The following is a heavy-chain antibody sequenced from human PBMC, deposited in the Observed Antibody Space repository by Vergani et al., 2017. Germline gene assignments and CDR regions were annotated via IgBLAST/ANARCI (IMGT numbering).Heavy chain of an antibody. J-gene: IGHJ4*02. V-gene: IGHV3-30*18. CDR2: ISYDGSNK. CDR3: AKDSGSSRDNYNDY. Sequence: QVQLVESGGGVVQPGRSLRLSCAASGFTFSSYGMHWVRQAPGKGLEWVAVISYDGSNKYYADSVKGRFTISRDNSKNTLYLQMNSLRAEDTAVYYCAKDSGSSRDNYNDYWGQGTLVTVSS. D-gene: IGHD6-13*01. CDR1: GFTFSSYG.